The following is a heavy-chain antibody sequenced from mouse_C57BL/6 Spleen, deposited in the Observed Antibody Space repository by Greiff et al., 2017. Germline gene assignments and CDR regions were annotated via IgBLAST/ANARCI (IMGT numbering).Heavy chain of an antibody. D-gene: IGHD4-1*01. CDR2: INYDGSST. CDR1: GFTFSDYY. V-gene: IGHV5-16*01. Sequence: EVMLVESEGGLVQPGSSMKLSCTASGFTFSDYYMAWVRQVPEKGLEWVANINYDGSSTYYLDSLKSRFIISRDNAKNILYLQMSSLKSEDTATYYCARGLGDFDYWGQGTTLTVSS. CDR3: ARGLGDFDY. J-gene: IGHJ2*01.